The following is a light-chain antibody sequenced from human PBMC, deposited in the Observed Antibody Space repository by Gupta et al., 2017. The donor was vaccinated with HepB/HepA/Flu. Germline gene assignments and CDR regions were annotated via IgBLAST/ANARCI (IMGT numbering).Light chain of an antibody. CDR1: QTISNN. CDR2: GAS. J-gene: IGKJ2*04. CDR3: QQYNYWPIGS. V-gene: IGKV3-15*01. Sequence: EIVMTQSPATLSMSPGKRATLSCRASQTISNNLAWYQHKPGQTPRLLIYGASTRATGVPVRFSGSGSGTEFTLSITSRQSEDSAVYYCQQYNYWPIGSFGQGTKLEIK.